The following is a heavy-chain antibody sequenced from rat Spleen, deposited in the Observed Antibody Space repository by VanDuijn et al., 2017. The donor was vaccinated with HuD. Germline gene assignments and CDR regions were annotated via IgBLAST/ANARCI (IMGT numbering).Heavy chain of an antibody. J-gene: IGHJ2*01. CDR3: ARGGFFRF. CDR2: ISYDGTAT. V-gene: IGHV5-22*01. Sequence: EVQLVESGGGLVQPGRSMKLSCAASGLSFSNYDMAWVRQAPTKGLEWVASISYDGTATYYRDSVKGRFTLSRDNAKSTLYLQMNSLRSEDTATYCCARGGFFRFWGQGVMVTVSS. D-gene: IGHD1-6*01. CDR1: GLSFSNYD.